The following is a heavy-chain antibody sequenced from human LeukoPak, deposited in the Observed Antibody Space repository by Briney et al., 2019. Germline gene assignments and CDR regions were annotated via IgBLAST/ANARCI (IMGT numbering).Heavy chain of an antibody. J-gene: IGHJ4*02. CDR1: GGSISSYY. V-gene: IGHV4-34*01. Sequence: SETLSRTCTVSGGSISSYYWSWIRQPPGKGLEWIGEINHSGSTNYNPSLKSRVTISVDTSKNQFSLKLSSVTAADTAVYYCARKLSTVTTRPIDYWGQGTLVTVSS. CDR3: ARKLSTVTTRPIDY. CDR2: INHSGST. D-gene: IGHD4-17*01.